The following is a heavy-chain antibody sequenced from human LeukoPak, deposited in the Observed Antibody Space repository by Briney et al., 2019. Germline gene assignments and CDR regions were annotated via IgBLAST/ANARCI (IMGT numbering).Heavy chain of an antibody. J-gene: IGHJ4*02. CDR2: TVSRGTT. Sequence: PGGSLRPSCVASGFTLTSGAMNWVRQAPGKGLEWVSATVSRGTTQYADSVKGRFTVSRDNSKNTLYLQMNSLRAEDTAVYYCAKDEADDYGDPGFDYWGQGTLVTVSS. D-gene: IGHD4-17*01. CDR3: AKDEADDYGDPGFDY. CDR1: GFTLTSGA. V-gene: IGHV3-23*01.